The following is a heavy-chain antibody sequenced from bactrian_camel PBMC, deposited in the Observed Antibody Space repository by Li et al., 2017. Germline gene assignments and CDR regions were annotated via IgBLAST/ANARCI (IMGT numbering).Heavy chain of an antibody. CDR3: VSTAGYYSPPYEYKY. Sequence: HVQLVESGGRLVQPGGSLRLSCASSGLSFINYYISWVRQSPSKGLEWVSNIYSDGSDTYYSGSLKGRFTISRDNAKNTIYLDMNSLQSEDTALYYCVSTAGYYSPPYEYKYWGQGTQVTVS. CDR2: IYSDGSDT. D-gene: IGHD2*01. CDR1: GLSFINYY. V-gene: IGHV3S5*01. J-gene: IGHJ4*01.